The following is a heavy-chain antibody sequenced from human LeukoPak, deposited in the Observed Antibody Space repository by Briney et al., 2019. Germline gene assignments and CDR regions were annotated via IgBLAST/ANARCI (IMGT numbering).Heavy chain of an antibody. J-gene: IGHJ6*03. CDR1: GGSISSYY. D-gene: IGHD2-15*01. Sequence: SETLSLTCTVSGGSISSYYWSWIRQPAGKGLEWIGRIYTSGSTNYNPSPKSRVTMSVDTSKNQFSLKLSSVTAADTAVYYCASTLETGCSGGSCYSNYYYYMDVWGKGTTVTVSS. CDR3: ASTLETGCSGGSCYSNYYYYMDV. V-gene: IGHV4-4*07. CDR2: IYTSGST.